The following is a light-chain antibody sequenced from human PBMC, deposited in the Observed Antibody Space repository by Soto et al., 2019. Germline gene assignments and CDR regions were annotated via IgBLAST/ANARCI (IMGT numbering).Light chain of an antibody. CDR3: QQYNNWPL. Sequence: IVLPQSPATLATYPGAIATRSCRASQSVSSNLDWYQQKPGQAPRLLIYGASTRATGIPARFSGSGSGTEFTLTIRRLQSEDFAVYYCQQYNNWPLFGQGT. J-gene: IGKJ1*01. V-gene: IGKV3-15*01. CDR1: QSVSSN. CDR2: GAS.